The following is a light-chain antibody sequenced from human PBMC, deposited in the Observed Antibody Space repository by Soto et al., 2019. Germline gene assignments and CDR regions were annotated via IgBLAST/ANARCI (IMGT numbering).Light chain of an antibody. CDR1: QSVSSY. Sequence: IVLTQSPATLSLSPGERATLSCRASQSVSSYLAWYQQKPGQAPRLLIYDASNRATGIPARFSGSGSGTDFTLTISSLEPEDFAVYYCQQRQSWPRTFGQGTKVDIK. CDR2: DAS. J-gene: IGKJ1*01. V-gene: IGKV3-11*01. CDR3: QQRQSWPRT.